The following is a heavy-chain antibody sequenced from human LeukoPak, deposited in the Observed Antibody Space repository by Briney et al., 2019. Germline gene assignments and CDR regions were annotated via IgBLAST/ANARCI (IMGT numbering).Heavy chain of an antibody. CDR3: AKSGSSWYWFDP. CDR1: GFTFSDSY. CDR2: ISGSGHDI. V-gene: IGHV3-11*01. J-gene: IGHJ5*02. Sequence: GGFLRLSCAASGFTFSDSYMTWVRQAPGKGVEWVAYISGSGHDINYSDSVKGRFTISRDNAKNTLYLQVNSLRTEDTAVYYCAKSGSSWYWFDPWGQGTLVTVSS. D-gene: IGHD6-13*01.